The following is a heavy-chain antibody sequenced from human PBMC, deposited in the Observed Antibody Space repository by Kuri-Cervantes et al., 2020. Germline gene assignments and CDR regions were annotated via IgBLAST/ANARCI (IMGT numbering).Heavy chain of an antibody. CDR2: MNPNSGNT. V-gene: IGHV1-8*02. CDR3: ASAPSWSGSYYSFYY. CDR1: GYTFTSYD. J-gene: IGHJ4*02. Sequence: ASVKVSCKASGYTFTSYDINWVRQATGQGLEWMGWMNPNSGNTGFAQKFQGRVTMTTNTSISTDYMELSSLRSEDTAVYYCASAPSWSGSYYSFYYWRQGTLVTVSS. D-gene: IGHD1-26*01.